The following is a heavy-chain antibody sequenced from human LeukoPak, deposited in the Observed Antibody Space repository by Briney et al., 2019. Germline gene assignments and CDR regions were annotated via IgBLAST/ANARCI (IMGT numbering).Heavy chain of an antibody. J-gene: IGHJ3*02. CDR2: ISYDGSNK. D-gene: IGHD3-3*01. CDR3: ARATYYDFWSGDAFDI. Sequence: GGSLRLSCTATGFTFSSYGMNWVRQAPGKGLEWVAVISYDGSNKYYADSVKGRFTISRDNSKNTLYLQMNSLRAEDTAVYYCARATYYDFWSGDAFDIWGQGTMVTVSS. V-gene: IGHV3-30*03. CDR1: GFTFSSYG.